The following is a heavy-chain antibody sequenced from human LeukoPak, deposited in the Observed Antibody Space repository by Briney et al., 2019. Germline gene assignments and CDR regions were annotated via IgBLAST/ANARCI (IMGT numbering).Heavy chain of an antibody. Sequence: GGSLRLSCAASGFTFSNYAMSWVRQAPGEGLEWVSSITGGGSCIYYADSMKSRFTISRDNTKNTLYLQINSLRAKDTAVYYCAKWGDYDVLTGYYVSDYWGQGTLVTVSS. V-gene: IGHV3-23*01. J-gene: IGHJ4*02. CDR2: ITGGGSCI. CDR3: AKWGDYDVLTGYYVSDY. CDR1: GFTFSNYA. D-gene: IGHD3-9*01.